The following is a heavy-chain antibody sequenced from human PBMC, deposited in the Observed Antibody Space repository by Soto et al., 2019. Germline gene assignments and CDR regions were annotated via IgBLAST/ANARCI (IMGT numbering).Heavy chain of an antibody. CDR1: GYTFTSYF. CDR2: INPGGGST. V-gene: IGHV1-46*01. Sequence: ASVKVSCKTSGYTFTSYFMNWVRQAPGQGLEWMAIINPGGGSTNYAQKFQGRVTVTRDTSTTTVYMELSSLTSEDTAVYYCVRVDATGYYYWGKGTLVTVSS. J-gene: IGHJ4*02. D-gene: IGHD3-9*01. CDR3: VRVDATGYYY.